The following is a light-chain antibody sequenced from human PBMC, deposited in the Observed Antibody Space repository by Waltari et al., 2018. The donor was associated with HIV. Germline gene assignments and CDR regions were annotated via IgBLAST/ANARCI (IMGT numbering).Light chain of an antibody. J-gene: IGLJ3*02. Sequence: SAVTQPASVSGLPGQSITISCTGGDSDFGLYNFVSWYQQHPGRVPTLILYEVDSLATGIADRFSGARSGPTASLNISRLRAEDEADYYCASFTGDDTLLFGGGTKVTVL. CDR2: EVD. CDR1: DSDFGLYNF. CDR3: ASFTGDDTLL. V-gene: IGLV2-14*03.